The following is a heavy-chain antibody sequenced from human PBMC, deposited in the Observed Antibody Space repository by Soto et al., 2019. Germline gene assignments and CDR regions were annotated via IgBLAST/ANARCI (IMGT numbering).Heavy chain of an antibody. J-gene: IGHJ4*02. V-gene: IGHV4-38-2*02. CDR1: GYSISNGYY. Sequence: SETLSLTCTVSGYSISNGYYWGWIRQSPEKGLEWIGTIYHSGTTYYNPSLKSRVIMSIDTSKNQFSLNLKSVTAADTAVYYCVRDRYSYGSEVCKWGQGTLVTVSS. CDR3: VRDRYSYGSEVCK. CDR2: IYHSGTT. D-gene: IGHD5-18*01.